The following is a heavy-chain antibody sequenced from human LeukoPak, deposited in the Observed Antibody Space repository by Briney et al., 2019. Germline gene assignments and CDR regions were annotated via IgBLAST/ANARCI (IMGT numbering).Heavy chain of an antibody. CDR1: VGSISSYY. Sequence: SETLSLTCTVSVGSISSYYWSWLRQSPGKGLEWIGHIYFSGRTTYNPSLGSRLTISADTSTSQLSLKLSSVTAADTALYYCARQKPTGSYPLELWGQGTLVTVSS. D-gene: IGHD3-10*01. J-gene: IGHJ4*02. CDR3: ARQKPTGSYPLEL. CDR2: IYFSGRT. V-gene: IGHV4-59*08.